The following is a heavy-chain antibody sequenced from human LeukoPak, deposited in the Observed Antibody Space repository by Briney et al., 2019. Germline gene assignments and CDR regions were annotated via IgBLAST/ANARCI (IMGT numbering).Heavy chain of an antibody. Sequence: ASVKVSCKVSGYTLTELSMHWVRQAPGKGLEWMGGFDPEDGETIYAQKFQGRVTMTEDTSTDTACMELSSLRSEDTAVYYCATDLYNYDSSGYPNFECWGQGTLVTVSS. CDR3: ATDLYNYDSSGYPNFEC. J-gene: IGHJ4*02. D-gene: IGHD3-22*01. CDR1: GYTLTELS. CDR2: FDPEDGET. V-gene: IGHV1-24*01.